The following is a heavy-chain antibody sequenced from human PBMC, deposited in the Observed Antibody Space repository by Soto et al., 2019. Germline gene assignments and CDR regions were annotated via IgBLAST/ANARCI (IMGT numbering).Heavy chain of an antibody. J-gene: IGHJ6*03. Sequence: QVHLVESGGGLVKPGGSLRLSCAASGFTFSDYQMSWIRQAPGKGLEWVSYIGSSGLSVYYEDSVKGRFTISRDNANNSLYLEMNSLRAEDSAVYYCARDLRQLLSHNYYYYYLDVWGNGTTVSVSS. CDR2: IGSSGLSV. CDR1: GFTFSDYQ. D-gene: IGHD2-2*01. V-gene: IGHV3-11*01. CDR3: ARDLRQLLSHNYYYYYLDV.